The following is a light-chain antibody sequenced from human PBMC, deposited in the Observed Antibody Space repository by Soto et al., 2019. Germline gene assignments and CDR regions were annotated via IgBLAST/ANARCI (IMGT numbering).Light chain of an antibody. CDR1: QSLVHSDGKTY. Sequence: DIVMTPSPLSLPVTLGQSASISCRSSQSLVHSDGKTYLNWFQQRPGQSPRRLIYKVSNRDSGVPERFSGSGSGTDFTLKISRVEAEDVGSYYCMQGGQWPLTVGGGTKVDIK. CDR3: MQGGQWPLT. J-gene: IGKJ4*01. V-gene: IGKV2-30*02. CDR2: KVS.